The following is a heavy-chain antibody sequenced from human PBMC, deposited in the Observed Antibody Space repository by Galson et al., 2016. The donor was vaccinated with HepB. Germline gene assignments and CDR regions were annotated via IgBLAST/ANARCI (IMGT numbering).Heavy chain of an antibody. J-gene: IGHJ5*02. V-gene: IGHV3-43*02. Sequence: SLRLSCAASGLPSSNYAMHWVRQAPGKGLECVSLITWDGLNPYYADSVKGRFSISRDNSKKSLYQQMNSLRTGDTAFYYCAILYGGFDPWGQGTLVTVSS. D-gene: IGHD2/OR15-2a*01. CDR3: AILYGGFDP. CDR2: ITWDGLNP. CDR1: GLPSSNYA.